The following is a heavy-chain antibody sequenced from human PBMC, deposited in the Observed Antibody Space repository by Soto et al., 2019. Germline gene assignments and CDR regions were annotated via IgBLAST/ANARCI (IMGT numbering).Heavy chain of an antibody. D-gene: IGHD4-17*01. Sequence: QVQLQESGPGLVKPSQTLSLTCIVSGGSISSGGYYWSWIRQLPGNGLEWIGYIYHSGNTDFNPSLKVRFRNYLVTSKNEFSLNLSSVTAADTAVYFCARLPRGGRHGDYSRYLDFWGLGTLVSVSS. V-gene: IGHV4-31*03. CDR1: GGSISSGGYY. CDR2: IYHSGNT. CDR3: ARLPRGGRHGDYSRYLDF. J-gene: IGHJ4*02.